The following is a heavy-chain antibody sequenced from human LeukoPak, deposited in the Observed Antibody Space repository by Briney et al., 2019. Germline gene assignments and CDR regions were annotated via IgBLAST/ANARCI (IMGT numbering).Heavy chain of an antibody. J-gene: IGHJ4*02. CDR2: IYHSGST. V-gene: IGHV4-4*02. Sequence: GSLRLSCAASGFTFSSYGMSWVRQPPGKGLEWIGEIYHSGSTNYNPSLKSRVTISVDKSKNQFSLKLSSVTAADTAVYYCAAGAYYYDSSGYYYGRRRGRYFDYWGQGTLVTVSS. CDR3: AAGAYYYDSSGYYYGRRRGRYFDY. D-gene: IGHD3-22*01. CDR1: GFTFSSYGM.